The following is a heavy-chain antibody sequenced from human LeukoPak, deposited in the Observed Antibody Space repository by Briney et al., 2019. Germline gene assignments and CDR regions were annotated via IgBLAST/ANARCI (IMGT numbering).Heavy chain of an antibody. Sequence: GGSLRLSCAASGFTFSDYYMSWIRQAPGKGLEWVSSISSSSSYIYYADSVKGRFTISRDNAKNSLYLQMNSLRAEDTAVYYCASPTHSTSCPGRCYYMDVWGKGTTVTVSS. V-gene: IGHV3-11*06. CDR2: ISSSSSYI. CDR3: ASPTHSTSCPGRCYYMDV. CDR1: GFTFSDYY. J-gene: IGHJ6*03. D-gene: IGHD2-2*01.